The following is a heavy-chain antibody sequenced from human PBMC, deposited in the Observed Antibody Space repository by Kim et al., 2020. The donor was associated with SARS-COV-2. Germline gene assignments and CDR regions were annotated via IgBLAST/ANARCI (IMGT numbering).Heavy chain of an antibody. V-gene: IGHV3-66*01. CDR1: GFTVSSNY. CDR2: IYSGGGR. CDR3: ARDLREGCSSTSCYGDAFDI. D-gene: IGHD2-2*01. Sequence: GGSLRLSCAASGFTVSSNYMNWVRQAPEKGLEWVSVIYSGGGRTYADSVKGRFTISRDNSKNTVYLQMNSLRAEDTAVYYCARDLREGCSSTSCYGDAFDIWGQGTMVTVSS. J-gene: IGHJ3*02.